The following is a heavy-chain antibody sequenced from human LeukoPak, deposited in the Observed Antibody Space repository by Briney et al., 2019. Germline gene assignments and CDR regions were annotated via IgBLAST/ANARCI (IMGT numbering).Heavy chain of an antibody. Sequence: GGSLRLSCAASGFTFSSYSMNWVRQAPGKGLEWVSSISSSSSYIYYADSVKGRFTISRDNAKNSLYLQMNSLRAEDTAVYYCARDWGSRGKFDIWGQGTMVAVSS. D-gene: IGHD3-16*01. CDR1: GFTFSSYS. J-gene: IGHJ3*02. CDR2: ISSSSSYI. CDR3: ARDWGSRGKFDI. V-gene: IGHV3-21*01.